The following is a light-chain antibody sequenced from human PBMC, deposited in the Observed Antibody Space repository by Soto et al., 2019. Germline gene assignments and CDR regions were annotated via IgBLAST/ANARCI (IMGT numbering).Light chain of an antibody. CDR2: GVN. Sequence: QSALTQPASVSRSPGQSITISCAGTSSDVGSYDLVSWYQQHPGKAPKLMIYGVNKRPSGVSNRFSGSKSGNTASLTISVLQAEDEADYHCCSYAGSYTHVVFGGGTKLTVL. CDR3: CSYAGSYTHVV. V-gene: IGLV2-23*02. CDR1: SSDVGSYDL. J-gene: IGLJ2*01.